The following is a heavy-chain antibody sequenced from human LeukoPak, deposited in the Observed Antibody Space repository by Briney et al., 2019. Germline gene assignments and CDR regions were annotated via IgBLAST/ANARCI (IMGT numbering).Heavy chain of an antibody. D-gene: IGHD3-22*01. Sequence: PGGSLRLSCAASGFTFSSYWMHWVRQAPGKGLVWVSRINSDGSSTGYADSVKGRFTISRDNAKNTLYLQMNSLRAEDTAVYYCARDLGPYYYDSSGYYYGYWGQGTLVTVSS. CDR2: INSDGSST. CDR1: GFTFSSYW. J-gene: IGHJ4*02. CDR3: ARDLGPYYYDSSGYYYGY. V-gene: IGHV3-74*01.